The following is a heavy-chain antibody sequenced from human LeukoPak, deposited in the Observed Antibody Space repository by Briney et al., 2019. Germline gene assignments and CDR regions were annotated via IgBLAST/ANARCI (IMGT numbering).Heavy chain of an antibody. V-gene: IGHV3-7*01. Sequence: GGSLRLSCAASGFPFSSYWMSWVRQAPGKGLEWVANIKEDGSEKYYVDSVKGRFTISRDNARNSLYLQMNSLRAEDTAVYYCGRGMRSAGWGQGTLVTVSS. J-gene: IGHJ4*02. CDR1: GFPFSSYW. D-gene: IGHD3-3*01. CDR2: IKEDGSEK. CDR3: GRGMRSAG.